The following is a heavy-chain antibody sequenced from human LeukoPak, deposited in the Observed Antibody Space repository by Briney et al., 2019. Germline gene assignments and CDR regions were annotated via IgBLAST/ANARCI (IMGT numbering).Heavy chain of an antibody. CDR1: GFTYSSYT. J-gene: IGHJ4*02. CDR2: ITTSDGNT. D-gene: IGHD2-2*01. V-gene: IGHV3-23*01. CDR3: WTQPDY. Sequence: GGSLRLSCAASGFTYSSYTMSWVRQAPGKGLEWVSTITTSDGNTYYADSVKGRFTISRDNSKNTLYLQMNSLRAEDTAVYYCWTQPDYWGQGTLVTVSS.